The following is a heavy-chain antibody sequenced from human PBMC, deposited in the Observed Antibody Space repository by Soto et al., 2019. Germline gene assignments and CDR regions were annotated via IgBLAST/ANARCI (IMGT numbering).Heavy chain of an antibody. J-gene: IGHJ4*02. V-gene: IGHV1-18*01. D-gene: IGHD6-13*01. CDR2: VNTYNGNP. Sequence: QVQLVQSGGELKKPGASVKVSCKASGYTFTNYAISWVRQAPGRGLEWMGWVNTYNGNPNYAQIFQGRVTMPTDTSTGTAYMELRSLKSDDSAIYYCARDSQDITSWQRFDSWGQGTLVTVSS. CDR1: GYTFTNYA. CDR3: ARDSQDITSWQRFDS.